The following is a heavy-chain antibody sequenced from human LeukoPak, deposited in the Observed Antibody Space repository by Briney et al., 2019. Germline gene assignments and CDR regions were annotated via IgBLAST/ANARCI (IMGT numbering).Heavy chain of an antibody. CDR2: INHSGST. D-gene: IGHD6-13*01. CDR3: ARGVAAAPFDY. V-gene: IGHV4-34*01. J-gene: IGHJ4*02. Sequence: PETLSLTCAVYGGSFSGYYWSWIRQPPGKGLEWIGEINHSGSTNYNPSLKSRVTISVDTSKNQFSLKLSSVTAADTTVYYCARGVAAAPFDYWGQGTLVTVSS. CDR1: GGSFSGYY.